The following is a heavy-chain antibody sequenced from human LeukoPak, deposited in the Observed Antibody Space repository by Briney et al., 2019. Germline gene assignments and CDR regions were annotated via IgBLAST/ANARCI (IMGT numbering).Heavy chain of an antibody. D-gene: IGHD3-10*01. CDR1: GFTVSSNY. CDR3: ARFVGGSGSFDY. Sequence: GGSLRLSCAASGFTVSSNYMSWVRQAPGKGLGWVSVIYSGGSTYYADSVKGRFTISRDNSKNTLYLQMNSLRAEDTAVYYCARFVGGSGSFDYWGQGTLVTVSS. CDR2: IYSGGST. V-gene: IGHV3-53*01. J-gene: IGHJ4*02.